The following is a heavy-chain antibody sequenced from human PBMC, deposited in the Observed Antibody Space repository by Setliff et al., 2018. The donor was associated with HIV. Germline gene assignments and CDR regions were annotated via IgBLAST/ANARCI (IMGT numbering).Heavy chain of an antibody. J-gene: IGHJ3*02. D-gene: IGHD3-10*01. CDR1: GGSFNILG. V-gene: IGHV1-69*06. Sequence: SVKVSCKASGGSFNILGFTWVRQAPGQGLEWVGGIIPVVDAPIYAQRFQGRVVITADKSTGTAYMQLSSLKFADTAVYYCATRPPGVHGFSIWGQGTMVTVSS. CDR3: ATRPPGVHGFSI. CDR2: IIPVVDAP.